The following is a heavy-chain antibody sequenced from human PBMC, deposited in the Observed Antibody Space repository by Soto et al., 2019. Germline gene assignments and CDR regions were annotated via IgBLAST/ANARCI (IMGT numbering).Heavy chain of an antibody. CDR1: GGSISSGDYY. CDR3: ARSPPNGLLWFGEYHY. CDR2: IYYSGST. V-gene: IGHV4-30-4*01. J-gene: IGHJ4*02. Sequence: SETLSLTCTVSGGSISSGDYYWSWIRQPPGKGLEWIGYIYYSGSTYYNPSLKSRVTISVDTSKNQFSLKLSSVTAADTAVYYCARSPPNGLLWFGEYHYWGQGTLVTVSS. D-gene: IGHD3-10*01.